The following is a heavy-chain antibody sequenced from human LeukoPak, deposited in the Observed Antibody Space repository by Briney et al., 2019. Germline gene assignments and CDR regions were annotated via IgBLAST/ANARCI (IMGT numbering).Heavy chain of an antibody. CDR3: TRVFENA. V-gene: IGHV3-48*01. CDR2: ISPSTTI. J-gene: IGHJ5*02. D-gene: IGHD3-9*01. Sequence: PGGSLRLSCAASGFTFSSYGMHWVRQAPGKGLEWISYISPSTTIYYADSVKGRFTISRDNAQNSLYLLMNSLRAEDTAVYYCTRVFENAWGQGTLVTVSS. CDR1: GFTFSSYG.